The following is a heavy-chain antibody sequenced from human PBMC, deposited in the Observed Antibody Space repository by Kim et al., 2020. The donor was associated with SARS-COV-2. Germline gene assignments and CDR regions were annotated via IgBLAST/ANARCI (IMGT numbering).Heavy chain of an antibody. J-gene: IGHJ4*02. V-gene: IGHV4-34*01. CDR3: ARPLGYSSSHVFDY. Sequence: NPSLKSRVTISVDTSKNQFSLKLSSVTAADTAVYYCARPLGYSSSHVFDYWGQGTLVTVSS. D-gene: IGHD6-13*01.